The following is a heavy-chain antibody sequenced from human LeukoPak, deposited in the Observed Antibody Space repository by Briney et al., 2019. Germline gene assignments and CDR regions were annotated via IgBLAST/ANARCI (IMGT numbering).Heavy chain of an antibody. V-gene: IGHV3-21*01. CDR2: ISATAAYI. Sequence: GGSLRLSCAASGFTFSSYIMSWVRQAPGKGLEWVSSISATAAYIYYADSLKGRFTISRDNSKNTLYLQMNTLRVEDTAVYFCVRDLETDLSDAFDVWGQGTTVIVSS. CDR3: VRDLETDLSDAFDV. D-gene: IGHD2/OR15-2a*01. J-gene: IGHJ3*01. CDR1: GFTFSSYI.